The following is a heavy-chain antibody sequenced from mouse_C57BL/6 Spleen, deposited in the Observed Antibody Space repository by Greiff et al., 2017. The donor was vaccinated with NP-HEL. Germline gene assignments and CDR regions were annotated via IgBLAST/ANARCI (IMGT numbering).Heavy chain of an antibody. J-gene: IGHJ4*01. V-gene: IGHV2-2*01. CDR2: IWSGGST. Sequence: QVQLQQSGPGLVQPSQSLSITCTASGFSLTSYGVHWVRQSPGKGLEWLGVIWSGGSTDYNAAFISRLSISKDNSKSQVFFKMNSLQADDTAIYYCASDYDYAMDYWGQGTSVTVSS. CDR3: ASDYDYAMDY. D-gene: IGHD2-4*01. CDR1: GFSLTSYG.